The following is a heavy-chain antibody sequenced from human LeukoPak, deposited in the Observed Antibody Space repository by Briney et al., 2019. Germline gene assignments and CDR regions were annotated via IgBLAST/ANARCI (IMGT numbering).Heavy chain of an antibody. D-gene: IGHD6-6*01. V-gene: IGHV3-23*01. CDR3: AKDPRSTVVLCCGSDY. J-gene: IGHJ4*02. Sequence: PGGSLRLSCAASGFTFSNYDITWVRQAPGKGLEWVSGISGSGNSIYYGDSVKGRFTVSRDNSKNTLYLQMNSLRADDTALYYCAKDPRSTVVLCCGSDYWGQGTLVTVSS. CDR1: GFTFSNYD. CDR2: ISGSGNSI.